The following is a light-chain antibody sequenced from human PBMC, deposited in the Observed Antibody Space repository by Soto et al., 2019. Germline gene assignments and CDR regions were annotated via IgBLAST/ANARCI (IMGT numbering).Light chain of an antibody. J-gene: IGLJ1*01. Sequence: QAVVTQEPSLTVSPGGTVTLTCGSSTRTVTSGHYPYWLQQKPGQAPRTLIYDTVKKHSWTPARFSGSLLGGKASLTLSGAQPEDEADYYCLLSYNGPYVFXPGTKVTVL. CDR1: TRTVTSGHY. CDR2: DTV. V-gene: IGLV7-46*01. CDR3: LLSYNGPYV.